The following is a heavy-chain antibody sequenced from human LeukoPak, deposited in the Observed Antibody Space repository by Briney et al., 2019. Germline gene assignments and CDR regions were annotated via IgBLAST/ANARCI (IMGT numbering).Heavy chain of an antibody. CDR3: ARRPGN. D-gene: IGHD1-14*01. J-gene: IGHJ4*02. CDR2: IYSGGAI. Sequence: GGSLRLSCVASGFAVGSNYMSWVRQAPGKGLEWVSLIYSGGAIRYADSVKGRFTISRDSSKNTLFLQMNDLTVEDAARYYCARRPGNWGQGILVTVSS. V-gene: IGHV3-53*01. CDR1: GFAVGSNY.